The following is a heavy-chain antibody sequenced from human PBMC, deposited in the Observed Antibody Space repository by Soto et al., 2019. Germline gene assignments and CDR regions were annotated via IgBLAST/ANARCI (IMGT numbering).Heavy chain of an antibody. V-gene: IGHV4-59*12. J-gene: IGHJ4*02. CDR3: ARGDISGWYFDY. CDR2: IYYSGST. D-gene: IGHD6-19*01. Sequence: PSETLSLTCTVSGGSISSYYWSWIRQPPGKGLEWIGYIYYSGSTSYNPSLKSRVTISTDTSKNQFSLKLSSVTAADTAVYFCARGDISGWYFDYWGQGTPVTVSS. CDR1: GGSISSYY.